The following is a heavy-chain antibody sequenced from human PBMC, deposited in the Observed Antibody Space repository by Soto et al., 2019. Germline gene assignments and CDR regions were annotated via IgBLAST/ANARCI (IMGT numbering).Heavy chain of an antibody. J-gene: IGHJ3*02. D-gene: IGHD3-22*01. CDR1: GYMFTGYY. CDR2: INPKSGGT. V-gene: IGHV1-2*02. CDR3: AIDRVAFDM. Sequence: ASVKVSFKASGYMFTGYYIHWVRQAPGQGLEWMVRINPKSGGTQYAEKFQGRVSMTGDTSITTAYLELSSLRSDDTAVYYCAIDRVAFDMGGLGTKVTVSS.